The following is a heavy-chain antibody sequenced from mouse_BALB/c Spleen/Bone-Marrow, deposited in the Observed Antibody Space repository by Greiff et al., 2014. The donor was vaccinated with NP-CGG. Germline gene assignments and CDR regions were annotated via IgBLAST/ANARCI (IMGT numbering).Heavy chain of an antibody. CDR3: TTLARTNFDY. D-gene: IGHD3-1*01. CDR1: GYTFSNYW. J-gene: IGHJ2*01. CDR2: IYPGNSDT. V-gene: IGHV1-5*01. Sequence: VQLQQSGTVLARPGAAVKMSCKASGYTFSNYWMHWVKQRPGQGLEWIGTIYPGNSDTTYSQKFKGKAKLTAVTSTSTAYMDLSSLTNEDSAVYYCTTLARTNFDYWGQGTTLTVSS.